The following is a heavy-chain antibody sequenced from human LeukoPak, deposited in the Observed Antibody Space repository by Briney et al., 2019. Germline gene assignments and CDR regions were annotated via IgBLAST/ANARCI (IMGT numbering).Heavy chain of an antibody. D-gene: IGHD1-26*01. CDR3: AKDPVSDSGSYFFDY. CDR1: GFTFDDYA. J-gene: IGHJ4*02. Sequence: GGSLRLSCAASGFTFDDYAMHWVRQAPGKGLEWVSGISWNSGSIGYADSVKGRFTISRDNAKNSLYLQMNSLRAEDTALYYCAKDPVSDSGSYFFDYWGQGTLVTVSS. CDR2: ISWNSGSI. V-gene: IGHV3-9*01.